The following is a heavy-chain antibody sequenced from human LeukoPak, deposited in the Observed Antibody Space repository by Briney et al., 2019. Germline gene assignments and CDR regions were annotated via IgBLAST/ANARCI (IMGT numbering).Heavy chain of an antibody. J-gene: IGHJ3*02. Sequence: PGGSLRLSCAASGFTFSSYSMNWVRQAPGKGLEWVSYISSASGSIYYADSVKGRFTISRDNAKNSLFLQMNSLRAEDTAVYYCAKGNRQLETIAFDIWGQGTMVTVSS. CDR3: AKGNRQLETIAFDI. V-gene: IGHV3-48*04. CDR1: GFTFSSYS. CDR2: ISSASGSI. D-gene: IGHD6-13*01.